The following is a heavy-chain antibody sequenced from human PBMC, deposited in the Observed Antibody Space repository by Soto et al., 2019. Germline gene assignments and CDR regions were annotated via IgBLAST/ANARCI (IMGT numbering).Heavy chain of an antibody. V-gene: IGHV1-3*01. CDR3: ARGKGMEENYYYYGMDI. J-gene: IGHJ6*02. CDR1: GYTFSTYA. Sequence: ASVKVSCKASGYTFSTYAIHWVRQAPEQSLEWMGWLNGGTGQTRYSQRFQDRVTITRDTSASTAYMEVSSLRPEDTAVYYCARGKGMEENYYYYGMDIWGQGTTVTVSS. D-gene: IGHD1-1*01. CDR2: LNGGTGQT.